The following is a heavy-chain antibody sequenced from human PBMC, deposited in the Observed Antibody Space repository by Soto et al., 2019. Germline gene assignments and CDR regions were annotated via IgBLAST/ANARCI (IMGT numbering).Heavy chain of an antibody. D-gene: IGHD4-17*01. CDR3: ARDTTVTTNYYYYGMDV. CDR1: GYTFTSYG. Sequence: ASVKVSCKASGYTFTSYGISWVRQAPGQGLEWMGWISAYNGNTNYAQKLQGRVTMTTDTSTSTAYMELRSLRSDDTAVYYCARDTTVTTNYYYYGMDVWGQGTTVTVSS. V-gene: IGHV1-18*01. J-gene: IGHJ6*02. CDR2: ISAYNGNT.